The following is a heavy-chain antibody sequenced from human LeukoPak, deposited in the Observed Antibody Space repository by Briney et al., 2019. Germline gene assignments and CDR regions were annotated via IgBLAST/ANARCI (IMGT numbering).Heavy chain of an antibody. V-gene: IGHV3-21*01. J-gene: IGHJ4*02. CDR3: TRDLSSGSDGSLYFDY. Sequence: AGSLRLSCAASGFTFSSYSINWVRQAPRKGLELDSSIRSSSSYIYYADSVKGRFTISRDNDKSPIYLQIYSLRAEDTAVYYCTRDLSSGSDGSLYFDYWGQGSLVTVSS. D-gene: IGHD3-10*01. CDR1: GFTFSSYS. CDR2: IRSSSSYI.